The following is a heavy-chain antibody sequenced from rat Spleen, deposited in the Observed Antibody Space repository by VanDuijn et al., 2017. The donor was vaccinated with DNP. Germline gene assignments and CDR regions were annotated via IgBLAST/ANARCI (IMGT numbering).Heavy chain of an antibody. CDR1: GYSITSNY. D-gene: IGHD1-1*01. CDR3: ATETNYYSGDVGYFDY. J-gene: IGHJ2*01. V-gene: IGHV3-1*01. CDR2: ISYSGGP. Sequence: EVQLQESGPGLVKPSQSLSLTCSVTGYSITSNYWGWIRHFPGNKMEWIGHISYSGGPNYNPSLKSRISITRDTSKNQFFLHLNSVTTEDSATYYCATETNYYSGDVGYFDYWGQGLIVTVSS.